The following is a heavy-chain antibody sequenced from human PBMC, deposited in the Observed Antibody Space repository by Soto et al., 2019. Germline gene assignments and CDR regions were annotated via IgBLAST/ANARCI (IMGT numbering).Heavy chain of an antibody. Sequence: PSETLSLTCTVSGGSISSGDYYWSWIRQPPGKGLEWIGYIYYSGSTYYNLSLKSRVTISVDTSKNQFSLKLSSVTAADTAVYYCARASSLPGYYYYYYGMDVWCQGTTVTVSS. J-gene: IGHJ6*02. CDR2: IYYSGST. CDR3: ARASSLPGYYYYYYGMDV. CDR1: GGSISSGDYY. V-gene: IGHV4-30-4*01.